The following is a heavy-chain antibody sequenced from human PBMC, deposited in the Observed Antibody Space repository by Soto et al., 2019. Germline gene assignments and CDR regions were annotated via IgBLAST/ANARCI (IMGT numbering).Heavy chain of an antibody. D-gene: IGHD2-21*02. CDR3: AREPYGDSQYFDY. J-gene: IGHJ4*02. V-gene: IGHV3-30*04. Sequence: GGSLRLSCTGSGFTFNSLSLHWVRQGPDKGLEWVAVVSFDGKVTHYADSVKGRFTVSRDISKNTIYLQANSLRPEDTAVYYCAREPYGDSQYFDYWGQGTPVTVSS. CDR1: GFTFNSLS. CDR2: VSFDGKVT.